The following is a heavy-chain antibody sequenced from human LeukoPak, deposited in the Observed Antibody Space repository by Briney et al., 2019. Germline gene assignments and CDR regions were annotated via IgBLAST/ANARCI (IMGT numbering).Heavy chain of an antibody. Sequence: ASVKVSCKVSGYTLTELSMHWVRQAPGKGLEWMGGFDPEDGETIYAQKFQGRVTMTEDTSTDTAYMELSSLRSEGTAVYYCARGSPSGYDFYYFDYWGQGTLVTVSS. J-gene: IGHJ4*02. CDR2: FDPEDGET. CDR1: GYTLTELS. V-gene: IGHV1-24*01. CDR3: ARGSPSGYDFYYFDY. D-gene: IGHD5-12*01.